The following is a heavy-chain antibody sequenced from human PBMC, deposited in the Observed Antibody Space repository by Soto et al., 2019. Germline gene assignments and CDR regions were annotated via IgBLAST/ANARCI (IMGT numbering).Heavy chain of an antibody. V-gene: IGHV3-23*01. Sequence: EVQLLESGGGLVQPGGSLRLSCAVSGFSFSNSAMTWVRQAPGKGLEWVSGISGSGDITYNTDSVKGRFAISRDTSKNVVYLQMRSLRAEDTAVYYCAKVPQWVLRYHDWFFDYWGQGTQVTVSS. CDR1: GFSFSNSA. CDR2: ISGSGDIT. CDR3: AKVPQWVLRYHDWFFDY. D-gene: IGHD3-9*01. J-gene: IGHJ4*02.